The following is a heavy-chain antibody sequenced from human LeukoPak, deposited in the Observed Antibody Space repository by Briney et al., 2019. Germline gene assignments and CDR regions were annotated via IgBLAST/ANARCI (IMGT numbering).Heavy chain of an antibody. V-gene: IGHV3-23*01. D-gene: IGHD6-13*01. CDR1: GFTFSTYA. J-gene: IGHJ4*02. Sequence: PGGSLRFSCAASGFTFSTYAMIWVRQAPGKGLEWVSVIGGSGSYTYYADSVKGRFTISRDNSKDTLYLQMNSLRAEDTAVYYCARDWYDYWGQGTLVTVSS. CDR3: ARDWYDY. CDR2: IGGSGSYT.